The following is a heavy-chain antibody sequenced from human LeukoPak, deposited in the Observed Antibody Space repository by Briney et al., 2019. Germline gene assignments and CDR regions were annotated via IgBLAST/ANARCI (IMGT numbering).Heavy chain of an antibody. CDR3: ATSRGIAVAGTARNPFDY. D-gene: IGHD6-19*01. CDR1: GGSFSGYY. J-gene: IGHJ4*02. Sequence: SETLSLTCAVYGGSFSGYYWSWIRQPPGKGLEWIGEINHSGSTNYNPSLKSRVTISVDTSKNQFSLKLSSVTAADTAVYYCATSRGIAVAGTARNPFDYWGQGTLVTVSS. CDR2: INHSGST. V-gene: IGHV4-34*01.